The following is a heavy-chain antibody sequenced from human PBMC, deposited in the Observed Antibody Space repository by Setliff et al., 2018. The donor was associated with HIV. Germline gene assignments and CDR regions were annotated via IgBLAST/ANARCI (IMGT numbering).Heavy chain of an antibody. CDR2: IHHTGSN. J-gene: IGHJ5*01. D-gene: IGHD5-12*01. V-gene: IGHV4-31*02. CDR1: GGSVTSGGHY. CDR3: ARGGNSRAAWFDS. Sequence: SETLSLTCTVSGGSVTSGGHYWSWIRQQPGKAPEWIGYIHHTGSNFYNPSLTDRLTISVDTSKNQFSLKLSYVTAADTAVYYCARGGNSRAAWFDSWGQGTLVTVSS.